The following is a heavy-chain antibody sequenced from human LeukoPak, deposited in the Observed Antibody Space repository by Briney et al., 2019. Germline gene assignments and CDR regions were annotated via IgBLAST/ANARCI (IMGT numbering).Heavy chain of an antibody. V-gene: IGHV1-2*06. Sequence: ASVKVSCKASGYTFTGYYMHWVRQAPGQGLEWMGRINPNSGGTNYAQKFQGRVTMTRDTSISTAYMELSGLRSDDTAVYYCATGGYCSSTSCYTPYYYYYGMDVWGQGTTVTVSS. J-gene: IGHJ6*02. CDR3: ATGGYCSSTSCYTPYYYYYGMDV. CDR1: GYTFTGYY. D-gene: IGHD2-2*02. CDR2: INPNSGGT.